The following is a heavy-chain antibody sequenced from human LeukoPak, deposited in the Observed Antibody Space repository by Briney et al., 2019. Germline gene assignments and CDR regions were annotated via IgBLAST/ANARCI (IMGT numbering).Heavy chain of an antibody. Sequence: ASVKVSCKASGYTFTSYAMNWVRQAPGQGLEWMGWINTNTGNPTYAQGFTGRFVFSLDTSVSTAYLQISSLKAEDTAVYYCASHYYDVLTGYAWFDPWGQGTLVTVSS. V-gene: IGHV7-4-1*02. D-gene: IGHD3-9*01. CDR1: GYTFTSYA. CDR2: INTNTGNP. CDR3: ASHYYDVLTGYAWFDP. J-gene: IGHJ5*02.